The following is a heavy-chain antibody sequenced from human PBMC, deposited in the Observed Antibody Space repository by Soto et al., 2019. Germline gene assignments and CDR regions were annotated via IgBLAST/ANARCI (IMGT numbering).Heavy chain of an antibody. CDR2: IHHSGST. Sequence: SLTCGVSGGSVSRDNWWSWVRQPPGKGLEWIGEIHHSGSTNYSPSLKSRVTMSVDKSRNQFSLKLTSVTAADTAVYYCAENGSYDLVNWGQGTRVTVSS. V-gene: IGHV4-4*02. CDR3: AENGSYDLVN. J-gene: IGHJ4*02. D-gene: IGHD3-16*01. CDR1: GGSVSRDNW.